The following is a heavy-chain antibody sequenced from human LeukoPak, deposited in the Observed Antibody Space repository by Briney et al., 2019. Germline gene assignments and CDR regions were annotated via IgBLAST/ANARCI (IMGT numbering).Heavy chain of an antibody. Sequence: GGSLRLSCAASGFTFSSYSMNWVRQAPGKGLEWVSSISSSSSYIYYADSVKGRFTISRDNAKNSLYLQMNSLRAEDTAVYYCAREISRGDCSSTSCYRYYMDVWGKGTTVTVSS. CDR1: GFTFSSYS. CDR2: ISSSSSYI. D-gene: IGHD2-2*01. CDR3: AREISRGDCSSTSCYRYYMDV. V-gene: IGHV3-21*01. J-gene: IGHJ6*03.